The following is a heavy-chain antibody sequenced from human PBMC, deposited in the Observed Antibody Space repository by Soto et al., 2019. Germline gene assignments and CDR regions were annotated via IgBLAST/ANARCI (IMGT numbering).Heavy chain of an antibody. CDR3: PKDQVKTDYYYDSSGPLFY. V-gene: IGHV3-30*18. CDR1: GFTFSSYG. D-gene: IGHD3-22*01. Sequence: QVQLVESGGGVVQPGRSLRLSCAASGFTFSSYGMHWVRQAPGKGLEWVAVISYDGSNKYYADSVKGRFTISRDNSKNTLYLQMNSLRAEDTAVYYCPKDQVKTDYYYDSSGPLFYWGQGTLVTVSS. CDR2: ISYDGSNK. J-gene: IGHJ4*02.